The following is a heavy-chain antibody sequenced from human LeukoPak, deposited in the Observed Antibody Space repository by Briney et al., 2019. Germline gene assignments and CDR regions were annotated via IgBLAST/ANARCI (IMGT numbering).Heavy chain of an antibody. V-gene: IGHV3-30*02. CDR1: GFTFSSYG. J-gene: IGHJ6*03. CDR3: AKVAAAGTKYYYYYYMDV. CDR2: IRYDGSNK. Sequence: GGSLRLPCAAPGFTFSSYGMHWVRQAPGKGLEWVAFIRYDGSNKYYADSVKGRLTISRDNSKNTLYLQMNSLRAEDTAVYYCAKVAAAGTKYYYYYYMDVWGKGTTVTISS. D-gene: IGHD6-13*01.